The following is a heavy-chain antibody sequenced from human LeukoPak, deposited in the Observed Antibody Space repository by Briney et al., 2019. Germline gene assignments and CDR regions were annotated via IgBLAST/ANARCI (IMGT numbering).Heavy chain of an antibody. J-gene: IGHJ4*02. CDR1: GFTFSSYS. D-gene: IGHD3-22*01. Sequence: GGSLRLSCAASGFTFSSYSMNWVRQAPGKGLEWVSSISSSRSYIYYADSVKGRFTISRDNAKNSLYLQMNSLRAKDTAMYYCARTYYDSSGCDYWGQGTPVTVSS. CDR2: ISSSRSYI. CDR3: ARTYYDSSGCDY. V-gene: IGHV3-21*01.